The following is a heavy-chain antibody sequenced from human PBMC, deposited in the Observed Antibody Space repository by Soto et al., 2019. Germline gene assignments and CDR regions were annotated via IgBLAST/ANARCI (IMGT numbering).Heavy chain of an antibody. D-gene: IGHD6-19*01. CDR1: GYSFTSYW. Sequence: GESLKISCKGSGYSFTSYWISWVRQMPGKGLEWMGRIDPSDSYTNYSPSFQGHVTISADKSISTAYLQWSSLKASDTAMYYCARQDLTNSRGCYPNYYVMDVWGQGTPVTVSS. J-gene: IGHJ6*02. V-gene: IGHV5-10-1*01. CDR3: ARQDLTNSRGCYPNYYVMDV. CDR2: IDPSDSYT.